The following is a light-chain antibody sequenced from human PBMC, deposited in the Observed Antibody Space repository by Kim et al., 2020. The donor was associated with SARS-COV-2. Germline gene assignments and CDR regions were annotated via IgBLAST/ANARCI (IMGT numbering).Light chain of an antibody. J-gene: IGLJ7*01. Sequence: SSELTQDPAVSVALGQTVRITCQGDSLRSYYASWYQQKPGQAPVLVIYGKNNRPSGNPDRFSGSSSGNTASLTITGAQAEDEADYYCNSPDSSSNNAVFGGGPQLTVL. V-gene: IGLV3-19*01. CDR3: NSPDSSSNNAV. CDR1: SLRSYY. CDR2: GKN.